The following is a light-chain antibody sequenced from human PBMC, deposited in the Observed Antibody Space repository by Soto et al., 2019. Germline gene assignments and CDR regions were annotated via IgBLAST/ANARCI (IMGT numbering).Light chain of an antibody. CDR1: QSVSSSY. V-gene: IGKV3-20*01. CDR2: GAS. J-gene: IGKJ5*01. CDR3: HQYCNSLMT. Sequence: QSPGTLSLSPGEIATLSCRASQSVSSSYLAWYQQKPGQAPRLLIYGASSRATGIPDRFSGSGSGTDFTLTISRLEPEDFAVYYCHQYCNSLMTFAQGTRLAMK.